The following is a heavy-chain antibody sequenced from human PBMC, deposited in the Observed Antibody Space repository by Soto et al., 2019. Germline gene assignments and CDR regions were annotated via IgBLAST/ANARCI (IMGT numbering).Heavy chain of an antibody. CDR3: ASPQQWLGQRGDFDY. CDR1: GFTFSSYW. D-gene: IGHD6-19*01. CDR2: IRQDGSDK. Sequence: EVQLVESGGGLVQPGGSLRLSCAASGFTFSSYWMSWVRQAPGKGLEWVANIRQDGSDKYYVDSVKGRFTISRDNSKNSLYLPMNSRRAEDTAIYYCASPQQWLGQRGDFDYWGQGTVVTVSS. J-gene: IGHJ4*02. V-gene: IGHV3-7*05.